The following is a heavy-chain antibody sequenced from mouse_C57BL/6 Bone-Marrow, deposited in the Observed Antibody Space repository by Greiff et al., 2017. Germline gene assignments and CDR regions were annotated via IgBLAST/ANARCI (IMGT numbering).Heavy chain of an antibody. D-gene: IGHD1-1*01. CDR1: GFSLTSYG. CDR2: IWSDGST. Sequence: VMLVESGPGLVAPSQSLSITCTVSGFSLTSYGVHWVRQPPGKGLEWLVVIWSDGSTTYNSALKSRLSISKDNSKSQVFFNMNSLQTDDTAMYYSARHTVVGNYYAMNYWGQETSVAVSS. V-gene: IGHV2-6-1*01. CDR3: ARHTVVGNYYAMNY. J-gene: IGHJ4*01.